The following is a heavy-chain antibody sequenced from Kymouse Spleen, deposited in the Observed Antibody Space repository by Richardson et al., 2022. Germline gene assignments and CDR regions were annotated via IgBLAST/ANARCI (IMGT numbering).Heavy chain of an antibody. J-gene: IGHJ5*02. V-gene: IGHV4-34*01. D-gene: IGHD1-26*01. CDR3: ARGRLGATTNNWFDP. CDR1: GGSFSGYY. Sequence: QVQLQQWGAGLLKPSETLSLTCAVYGGSFSGYYWSWIRQPPGKGLEWIGEINHSGSTNYNPSLKSRVTISVDTSKNQFSLKLSSVTAADTAVYYCARGRLGATTNNWFDPWGQGTLVTVSS. CDR2: INHSGST.